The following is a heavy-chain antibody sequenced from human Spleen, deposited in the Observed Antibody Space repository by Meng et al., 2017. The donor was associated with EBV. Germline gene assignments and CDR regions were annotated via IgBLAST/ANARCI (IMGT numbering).Heavy chain of an antibody. CDR2: VHYTGST. Sequence: DPGLGQGKSSETLSLTCTVSGGSISSFYYWGWIRQPPGRGLEWIGSVHYTGSTYYSPSLKSRVTISLDRSKNQFSLELNSVTAADTAVYYCARGIMTTVTTLFFFDSWGQGTLVTVSS. J-gene: IGHJ4*02. D-gene: IGHD4-17*01. CDR3: ARGIMTTVTTLFFFDS. CDR1: GGSISSFYY. V-gene: IGHV4-39*07.